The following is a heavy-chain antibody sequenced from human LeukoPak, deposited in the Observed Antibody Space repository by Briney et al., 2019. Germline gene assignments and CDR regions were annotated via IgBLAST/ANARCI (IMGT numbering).Heavy chain of an antibody. V-gene: IGHV3-7*01. CDR1: GFSFGYYW. Sequence: GGSLRLSCTASGFSFGYYWMTWVRQAPGKGLEWVANIREDGKVIHYVDSVSGRFTISRDNTKNSLYLQMNSLRGEDTALYYCARDSSPSSGDYYWDAFDSWGQGTLVTVS. J-gene: IGHJ3*02. CDR3: ARDSSPSSGDYYWDAFDS. D-gene: IGHD4-17*01. CDR2: IREDGKVI.